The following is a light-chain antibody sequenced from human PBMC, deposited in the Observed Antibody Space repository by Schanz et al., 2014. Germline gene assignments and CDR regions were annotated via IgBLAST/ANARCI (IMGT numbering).Light chain of an antibody. CDR1: SSDVGGYDF. Sequence: SALTQPASVSGSPGQSITISCTGTSSDVGGYDFVSWYQQHPDKAPKLMIYDVSNRPSGVSNRFSASKSGNTASLTISDLQAEDEADYYCSSFTASSAPGVFGGGTKLTVL. CDR2: DVS. J-gene: IGLJ3*02. V-gene: IGLV2-14*03. CDR3: SSFTASSAPGV.